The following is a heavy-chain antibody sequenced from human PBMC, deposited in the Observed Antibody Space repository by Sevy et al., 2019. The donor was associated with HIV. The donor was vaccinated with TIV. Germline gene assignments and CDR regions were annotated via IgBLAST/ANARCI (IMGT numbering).Heavy chain of an antibody. D-gene: IGHD2-15*01. Sequence: GSLRLSCAASGFTFSSYGMHWVRQAPGKGLEWVAVISYDGSNKYYADSVKGRFTISRDNSKNTLYLQMNSLRAEDTAVYYCAKDYGYCSGGSCSSIDYWGQGTLVTVSS. CDR3: AKDYGYCSGGSCSSIDY. CDR1: GFTFSSYG. J-gene: IGHJ4*02. V-gene: IGHV3-30*18. CDR2: ISYDGSNK.